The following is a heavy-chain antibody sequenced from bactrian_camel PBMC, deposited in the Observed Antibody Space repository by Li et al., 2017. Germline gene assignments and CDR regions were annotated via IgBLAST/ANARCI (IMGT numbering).Heavy chain of an antibody. CDR3: AAWRGGHYDPTYGLPYEYNY. J-gene: IGHJ4*01. CDR2: IYTSGMST. CDR1: EFTFIAYY. Sequence: HVQLVESGGGLVQPGGSLRLSCDASEFTFIAYYMSWVRQAPGKGLEWVSSIYTSGMSTYYSGSVKGRFTISKDKDKKTLDLQMNSLKPEDTAVYYCAAWRGGHYDPTYGLPYEYNYWGQGTQVTVS. D-gene: IGHD1*01. V-gene: IGHV3-2*01.